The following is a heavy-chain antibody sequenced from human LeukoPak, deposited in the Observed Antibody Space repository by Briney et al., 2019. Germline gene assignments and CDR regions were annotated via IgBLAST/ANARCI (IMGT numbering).Heavy chain of an antibody. Sequence: GGSLRLSCAASGFTFSSYSMNWVRQAPGKGLEWVSSISSSSSYKYYADSVKGRFTISRDNAKNSLYLQMNSLRAEDTAVYYCARVGIPYYMDVWGKGTTVTISS. CDR1: GFTFSSYS. D-gene: IGHD1-14*01. CDR2: ISSSSSYK. J-gene: IGHJ6*03. V-gene: IGHV3-21*01. CDR3: ARVGIPYYMDV.